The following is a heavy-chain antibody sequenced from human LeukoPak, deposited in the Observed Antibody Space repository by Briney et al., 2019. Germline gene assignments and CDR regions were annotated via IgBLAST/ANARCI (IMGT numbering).Heavy chain of an antibody. CDR1: GFTLSGYW. CDR3: ARGGYSFDY. V-gene: IGHV3-7*01. D-gene: IGHD5-12*01. Sequence: GGSLRLSCAASGFTLSGYWMSWVRQAPGKELGWVARLHADGIERYYVDPVKGRFTISRDNAKNSLHLQMYSLRLDDTAVYYCARGGYSFDYLGQGTLVTVSS. CDR2: LHADGIER. J-gene: IGHJ4*02.